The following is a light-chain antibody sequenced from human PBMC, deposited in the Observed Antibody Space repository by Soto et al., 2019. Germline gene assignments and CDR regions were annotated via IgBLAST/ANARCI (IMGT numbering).Light chain of an antibody. J-gene: IGLJ1*01. CDR2: DVS. CDR3: TSTSDV. CDR1: SSDVGGYNY. V-gene: IGLV2-14*03. Sequence: QSALTQPASVSGSPGQSITISCTGTSSDVGGYNYVSWYQHHPGKAPKLMIYDVSNRPSGVSNRFSGSKSGNTASLTISGLQAEDEADYTSTSTSDVFGTGTKLTVL.